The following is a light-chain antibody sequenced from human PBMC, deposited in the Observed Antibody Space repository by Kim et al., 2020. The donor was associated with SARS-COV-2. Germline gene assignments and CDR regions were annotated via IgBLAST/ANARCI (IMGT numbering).Light chain of an antibody. CDR1: QVVSNS. CDR2: VAS. V-gene: IGKV1-12*01. CDR3: QQAANFPWT. J-gene: IGKJ1*01. Sequence: ASVGARVTITCLASQVVSNSLAWYQQKPGKAPKLLIYVASTLETGVPSRFIGSGSGTDFTLTISSLHPEDFATYYCQQAANFPWTFGQGTKVDIK.